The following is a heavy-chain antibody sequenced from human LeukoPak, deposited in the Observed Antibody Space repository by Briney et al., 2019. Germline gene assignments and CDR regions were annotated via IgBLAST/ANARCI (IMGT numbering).Heavy chain of an antibody. Sequence: GGSLRLSCAASGYTFSSYSMNWVSQAPGKGLEWVSSISSSSSYIYYADSVKGRFTISRDNAKNSLYLQMNSLRAEDTAVYYCARDHLSSSGYDYWGQGTLVTVSS. J-gene: IGHJ4*02. CDR1: GYTFSSYS. V-gene: IGHV3-21*01. CDR3: ARDHLSSSGYDY. D-gene: IGHD3-22*01. CDR2: ISSSSSYI.